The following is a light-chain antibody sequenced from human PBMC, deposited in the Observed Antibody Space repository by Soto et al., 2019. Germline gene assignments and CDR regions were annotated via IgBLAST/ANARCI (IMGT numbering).Light chain of an antibody. J-gene: IGKJ2*01. V-gene: IGKV4-1*01. CDR2: WAS. Sequence: DIVMTQSPDSLAVSLGERATINCKSSQSVLYSSNNKNYLAWYQQKLGQTPKLLIYWASTRESGVPDRFSGGGSGTDFTLTISSLQAEDVAVYYCQQYYSDPPTFGQGTKLEIK. CDR3: QQYYSDPPT. CDR1: QSVLYSSNNKNY.